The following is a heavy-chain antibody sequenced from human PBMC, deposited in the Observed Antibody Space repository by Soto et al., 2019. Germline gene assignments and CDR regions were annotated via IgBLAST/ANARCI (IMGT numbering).Heavy chain of an antibody. D-gene: IGHD6-13*01. Sequence: SQTLSRTCAICGDSVSTNSAAWIWIRQSPSRGLEWLGRTYYRSKWYNDYAVSVKSRLTINPNTSKNQFSLQLNSVTPEDTAVYYCARERYSSSSGESYYFDYWGQGTPVNVS. J-gene: IGHJ4*02. CDR2: TYYRSKWYN. CDR3: ARERYSSSSGESYYFDY. V-gene: IGHV6-1*01. CDR1: GDSVSTNSAA.